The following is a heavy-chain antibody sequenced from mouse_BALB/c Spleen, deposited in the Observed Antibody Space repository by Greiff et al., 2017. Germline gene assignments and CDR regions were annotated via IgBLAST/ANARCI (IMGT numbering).Heavy chain of an antibody. V-gene: IGHV2-2*02. Sequence: VKVVESGPGLVQPSQSLSITCTVSGFSLTSYGVHWVRQSPGKGLEWLGVIWSGGSTDYNAAFISRLSISKDNSKSQVFFKMNSLQANDTAIYYCARKREHLYYPMDYWGQGTSVTVSS. J-gene: IGHJ4*01. CDR3: ARKREHLYYPMDY. CDR2: IWSGGST. CDR1: GFSLTSYG.